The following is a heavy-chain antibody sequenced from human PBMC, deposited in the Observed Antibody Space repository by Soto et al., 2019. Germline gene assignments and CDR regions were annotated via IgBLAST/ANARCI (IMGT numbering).Heavy chain of an antibody. J-gene: IGHJ4*02. Sequence: GGSLRLSCAASGFTLSTYDVHWVRQPPGKGLEWMAVIRFDGSNKFYAESVKGRFTISRDASTVYLQMNNLRAEDTAVYYCARESDVGFFDYWGQGTLVTVSS. V-gene: IGHV3-33*01. CDR3: ARESDVGFFDY. D-gene: IGHD1-26*01. CDR1: GFTLSTYD. CDR2: IRFDGSNK.